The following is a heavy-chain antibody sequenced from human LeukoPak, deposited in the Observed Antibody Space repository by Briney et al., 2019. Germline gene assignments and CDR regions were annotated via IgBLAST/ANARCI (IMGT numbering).Heavy chain of an antibody. J-gene: IGHJ5*02. V-gene: IGHV1-18*01. CDR3: ARALVLVSDIVSQHNWFDP. CDR2: ISAYNGNT. CDR1: GYTFTSYG. D-gene: IGHD2-8*02. Sequence: GASVKVSCKASGYTFTSYGISWVRQAPGQGLEWMGWISAYNGNTNYAQKLQGRVTMTTDTSTSTAYMELRSLRSDDTAVYYCARALVLVSDIVSQHNWFDPWGQGTLVTVSS.